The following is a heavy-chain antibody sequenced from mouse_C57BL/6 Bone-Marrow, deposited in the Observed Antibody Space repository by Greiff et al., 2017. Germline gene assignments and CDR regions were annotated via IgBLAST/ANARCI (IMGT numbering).Heavy chain of an antibody. Sequence: QVQLQQSGPELVKPGASVKLSCKASGYTFTSYDINWVQQRPGQGLEWIGWIYPRDGSTKYNEKFTGKATLTVDTSSSTAYMGLHSLTSEDSAVYFCARLEFDGSSGDWYFDVWGTGTTVTVSS. CDR2: IYPRDGST. V-gene: IGHV1-85*01. J-gene: IGHJ1*03. D-gene: IGHD1-1*01. CDR1: GYTFTSYD. CDR3: ARLEFDGSSGDWYFDV.